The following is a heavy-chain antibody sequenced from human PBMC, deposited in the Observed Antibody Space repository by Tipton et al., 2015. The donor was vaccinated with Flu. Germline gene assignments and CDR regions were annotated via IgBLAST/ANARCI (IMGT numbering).Heavy chain of an antibody. CDR3: AKELFRASSGTRGGSY. V-gene: IGHV3-23*01. D-gene: IGHD2-21*01. J-gene: IGHJ4*02. CDR2: IVRSGTTT. Sequence: SLRLSCTASGITFSSYAMSWVRQAPGKGLEWVSTIVRSGTTTYYADSVKGRFSISRDNSKSTLYLQMNNLRVEDTATYYCAKELFRASSGTRGGSYWGQGTLVTVSS. CDR1: GITFSSYA.